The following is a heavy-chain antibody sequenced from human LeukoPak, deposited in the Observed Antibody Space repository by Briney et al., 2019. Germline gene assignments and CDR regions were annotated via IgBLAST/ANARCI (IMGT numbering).Heavy chain of an antibody. Sequence: GGSLRLSCAASGFTFSSYWMSWVRQAPGKGLEWVANIKQDGSEKYYVDSVKGRFTISRDNAKNSLYLQMNSLRAEDTAVYYCARRAPHYDSGGYYSAGAYYFDYWGQGTLVTVSS. V-gene: IGHV3-7*03. CDR2: IKQDGSEK. J-gene: IGHJ4*02. D-gene: IGHD3-22*01. CDR1: GFTFSSYW. CDR3: ARRAPHYDSGGYYSAGAYYFDY.